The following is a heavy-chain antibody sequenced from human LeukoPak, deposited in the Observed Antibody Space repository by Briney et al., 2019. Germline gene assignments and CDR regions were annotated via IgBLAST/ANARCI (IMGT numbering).Heavy chain of an antibody. Sequence: ASVKVSCRASGYTFTSYYMHWVRQTPGQGLEWMGIINPSGGSTTYAQKFQDRVTMTRDTSTSTVYMELSSLRSEDTAVYYCARNRWLDCWGQGTLVTVPS. J-gene: IGHJ4*02. V-gene: IGHV1-46*01. CDR1: GYTFTSYY. D-gene: IGHD5-24*01. CDR3: ARNRWLDC. CDR2: INPSGGST.